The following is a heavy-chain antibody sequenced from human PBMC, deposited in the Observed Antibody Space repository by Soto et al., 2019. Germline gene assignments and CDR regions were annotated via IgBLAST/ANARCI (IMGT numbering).Heavy chain of an antibody. CDR3: AREVGDCISTSCYWT. Sequence: QVQLVQSGAEVKKPGSSVKVSCKASGGTFSSYAISWVRQAPGQGLEWMGGIIPIFGTANYAQKFQGRVTMXXDXSXXTADMELSSLRSEDTAVYYCAREVGDCISTSCYWTWGQGTLVTVSS. D-gene: IGHD2-2*01. CDR1: GGTFSSYA. J-gene: IGHJ4*02. CDR2: IIPIFGTA. V-gene: IGHV1-69*12.